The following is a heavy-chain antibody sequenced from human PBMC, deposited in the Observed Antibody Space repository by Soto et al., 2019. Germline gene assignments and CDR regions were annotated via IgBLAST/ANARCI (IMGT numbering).Heavy chain of an antibody. D-gene: IGHD6-19*01. CDR1: GGSISSSSYY. J-gene: IGHJ4*02. V-gene: IGHV4-39*01. CDR3: ARLSLRVAGSFDY. Sequence: SETLSLTCTVSGGSISSSSYYWGWIRQPPGKGLEWIGSIYYSGSTYYNPSLKSRVTISVDTSKNQFSLKLSSVTAADTAVYYCARLSLRVAGSFDYWGQGTLVTVAS. CDR2: IYYSGST.